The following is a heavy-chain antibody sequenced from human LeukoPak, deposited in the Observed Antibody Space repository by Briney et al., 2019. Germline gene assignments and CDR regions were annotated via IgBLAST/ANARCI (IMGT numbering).Heavy chain of an antibody. CDR3: ARLFGPHRFALLEDYFDY. V-gene: IGHV1-2*02. Sequence: GASVKVSFKASGYTFTGYYMHWVRQAPGQGLEWMGWINPNSGGTNYAQKFQGRVTMTRDTSISTAYMELRRLGSDDTAVYYCARLFGPHRFALLEDYFDYWGQGTLVTASS. CDR2: INPNSGGT. J-gene: IGHJ4*02. CDR1: GYTFTGYY. D-gene: IGHD3-10*02.